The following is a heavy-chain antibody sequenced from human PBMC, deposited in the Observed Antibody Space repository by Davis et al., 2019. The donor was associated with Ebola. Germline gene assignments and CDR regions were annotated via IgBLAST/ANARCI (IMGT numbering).Heavy chain of an antibody. J-gene: IGHJ5*02. CDR3: ALRITIFRNWFDP. CDR2: INHSGST. V-gene: IGHV4-34*01. D-gene: IGHD3-3*01. Sequence: MPSETLSLTCAVYGASFSAYYWNWIRQPPGKGLEWIGEINHSGSTNYNPSLRSRVTISEDTSKNQFSLKLSSVTAADTAVYYCALRITIFRNWFDPWGQGTLVTVSS. CDR1: GASFSAYY.